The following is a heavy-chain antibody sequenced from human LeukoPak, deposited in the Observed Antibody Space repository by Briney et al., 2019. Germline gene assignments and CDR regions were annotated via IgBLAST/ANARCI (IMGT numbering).Heavy chain of an antibody. CDR1: GGSISSSNW. D-gene: IGHD3-16*02. CDR3: ARWGIFRSGRFDP. V-gene: IGHV4-4*02. J-gene: IGHJ5*02. CDR2: IYHSGST. Sequence: SSETLSLTCAVSGGSISSSNWWSWVRQPPGKGLEWIGEIYHSGSTNYNPSLKSRVTISVDTSKNQFSLKLSSVTAADTAVYYCARWGIFRSGRFDPWGQGTLVTVSS.